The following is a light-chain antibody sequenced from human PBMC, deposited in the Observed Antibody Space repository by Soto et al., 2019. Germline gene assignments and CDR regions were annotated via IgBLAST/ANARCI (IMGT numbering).Light chain of an antibody. J-gene: IGKJ1*01. CDR1: QSVSSSY. CDR3: QQYGSSPWT. CDR2: GAS. Sequence: EIVLTQSPGTLSLSPGERATLSCRASQSVSSSYLAWYQQKPGQAPRLLIYGASSRATGIPDRFSGSGSGTDFTLTISRLEPEDIAVYDCQQYGSSPWTFSQGTKVEIK. V-gene: IGKV3-20*01.